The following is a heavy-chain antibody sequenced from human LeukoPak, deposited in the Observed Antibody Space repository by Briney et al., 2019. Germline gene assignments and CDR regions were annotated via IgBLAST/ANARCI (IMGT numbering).Heavy chain of an antibody. J-gene: IGHJ4*02. Sequence: GGSLRLSCAASGFIFTNYFMSWVRQAPGKGLEWVASIKHDGGEKYYVDSVRGRFTISRDNTMNSLYLQMSSLRAEDTAVYYCATDRGWRTSGYYLYYFEYWGQGTLVTYSS. CDR1: GFIFTNYF. V-gene: IGHV3-7*01. CDR3: ATDRGWRTSGYYLYYFEY. CDR2: IKHDGGEK. D-gene: IGHD3-3*01.